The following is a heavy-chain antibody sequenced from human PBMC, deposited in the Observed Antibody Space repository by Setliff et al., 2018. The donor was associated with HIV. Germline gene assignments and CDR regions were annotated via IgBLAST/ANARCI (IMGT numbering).Heavy chain of an antibody. CDR2: FYHGEST. CDR1: GGSVSSSTYS. J-gene: IGHJ4*02. D-gene: IGHD6-19*01. CDR3: ARVGWSDGASHIVY. V-gene: IGHV4-39*07. Sequence: PSETLSLTCNVSGGSVSSSTYSWVWIRQSPVKGLEWIGSFYHGESTSYNPSLKSRVTISVDTSKNQFSLKLNSVTPADTAVYYCARVGWSDGASHIVYWGQGALVTVS.